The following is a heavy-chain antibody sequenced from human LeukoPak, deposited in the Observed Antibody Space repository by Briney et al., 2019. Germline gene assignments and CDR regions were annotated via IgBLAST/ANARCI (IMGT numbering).Heavy chain of an antibody. J-gene: IGHJ3*02. V-gene: IGHV3-23*01. CDR3: AKAKITLIVVANPNSGALDI. CDR2: ISGSGSST. CDR1: GFTFRVYA. Sequence: GGSLRLSCAASGFTFRVYAMTWVRQAPGKGLEWVSGISGSGSSTYSADSVKGRFTISRDNSNNTLYLQMNSLRAEDTALFYCAKAKITLIVVANPNSGALDIWGQGTMVTVSS. D-gene: IGHD3-22*01.